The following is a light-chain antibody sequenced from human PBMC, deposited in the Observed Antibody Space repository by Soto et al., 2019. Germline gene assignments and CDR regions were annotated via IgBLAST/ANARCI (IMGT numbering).Light chain of an antibody. CDR1: SSDVGEENY. CDR2: DDD. Sequence: QSVLTQPPSASGSPGQSVTITCSGTSSDVGEENYVSWYQQHPGKVPKLLIYDDDKRPSGIPDRFSGSKSGTSATLGITGFQTGDEADYYCGSWDSSLSAYVFGTGTKLTVL. J-gene: IGLJ1*01. V-gene: IGLV1-51*01. CDR3: GSWDSSLSAYV.